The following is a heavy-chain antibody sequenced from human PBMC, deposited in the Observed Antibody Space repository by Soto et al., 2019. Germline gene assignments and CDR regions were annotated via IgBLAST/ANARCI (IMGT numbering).Heavy chain of an antibody. J-gene: IGHJ3*01. Sequence: QVQLVQSGAEVRKPGASVNISCRASGFSFSDNLINWVRQAPGQSLEGMGWINPDNGNTSDSQTFQGRVTVSRHSSARIAYVDVSVLTSRDTAVDYCARDILSVGPRASDAFDVWGQGTMVTVSS. CDR2: INPDNGNT. D-gene: IGHD2-8*02. CDR3: ARDILSVGPRASDAFDV. V-gene: IGHV1-3*01. CDR1: GFSFSDNL.